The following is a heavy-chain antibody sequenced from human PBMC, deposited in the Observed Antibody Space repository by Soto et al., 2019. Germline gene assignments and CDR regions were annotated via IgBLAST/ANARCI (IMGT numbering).Heavy chain of an antibody. D-gene: IGHD3-10*01. CDR3: ANSDRGGSGNSNF. Sequence: EVQLLESGGRLVQPGGSLRLSCAASGFAFNTYAMDWVRQAPGKGLEWVSSISGSGDRTYYADSVKGRFTISRDNSENTLYLEMNSLRAEDTAVYYCANSDRGGSGNSNFWGQGTLVTVSS. CDR1: GFAFNTYA. CDR2: ISGSGDRT. V-gene: IGHV3-23*01. J-gene: IGHJ4*02.